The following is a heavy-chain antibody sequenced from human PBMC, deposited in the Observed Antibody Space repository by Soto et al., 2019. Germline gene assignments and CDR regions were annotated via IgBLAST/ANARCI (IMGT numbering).Heavy chain of an antibody. Sequence: ASVKVSCKASGYTFTSYYMHWVRQAPGQGLEWMGIINPSGGSTSYAQKFQGRVTMTRDTSTSTVYMELSSLRSEDTAVYYCARAVLGYCSSTSCYEFDYWGQGTLDTVSS. J-gene: IGHJ4*02. D-gene: IGHD2-2*03. CDR1: GYTFTSYY. V-gene: IGHV1-46*03. CDR3: ARAVLGYCSSTSCYEFDY. CDR2: INPSGGST.